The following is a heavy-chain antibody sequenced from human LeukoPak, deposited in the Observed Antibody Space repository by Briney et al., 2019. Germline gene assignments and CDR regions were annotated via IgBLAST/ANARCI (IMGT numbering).Heavy chain of an antibody. V-gene: IGHV3-30*03. D-gene: IGHD3-10*01. Sequence: GGSLRLSCAASGFTFSSYGMPWVRQAPGKGLEWVAVISYSGNNNYYADSVKGRFTISRDNSKNTLYLQMNRLRAEDTAVYYCARDGPITMVRGVRGNWFDPWGQGTLVTVSS. CDR3: ARDGPITMVRGVRGNWFDP. J-gene: IGHJ5*02. CDR1: GFTFSSYG. CDR2: ISYSGNNN.